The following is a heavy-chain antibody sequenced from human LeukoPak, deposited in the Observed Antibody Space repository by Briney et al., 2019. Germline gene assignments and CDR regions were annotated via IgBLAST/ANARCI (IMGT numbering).Heavy chain of an antibody. CDR2: INGDGRNI. J-gene: IGHJ4*02. V-gene: IGHV3-74*01. Sequence: HTGGSLRLSCVASGFTFSSYWMHWVRQDPRKGLVWVSRINGDGRNINYADSVRGRFTISRDNAKNTLYLQMNTLRVEDTAVYYCAKDGVTMIVVASPYYFDYWGQGTLVTVSS. CDR3: AKDGVTMIVVASPYYFDY. CDR1: GFTFSSYW. D-gene: IGHD3-22*01.